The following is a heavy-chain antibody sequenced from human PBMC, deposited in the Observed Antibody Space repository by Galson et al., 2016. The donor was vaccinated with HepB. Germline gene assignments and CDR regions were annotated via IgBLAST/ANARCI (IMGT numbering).Heavy chain of an antibody. Sequence: LRLSCAASGISFSTFSMNWVRQAPGKGLQWVSSISSGSRHISNADSLKGRFSISRDDAKNSVFLQMNSLTVDDTAKYFCARDRVVIVAAPSSIRNYYGMDVWGRGTTVTVSS. J-gene: IGHJ6*02. CDR1: GISFSTFS. CDR2: ISSGSRHI. D-gene: IGHD5-12*01. CDR3: ARDRVVIVAAPSSIRNYYGMDV. V-gene: IGHV3-21*04.